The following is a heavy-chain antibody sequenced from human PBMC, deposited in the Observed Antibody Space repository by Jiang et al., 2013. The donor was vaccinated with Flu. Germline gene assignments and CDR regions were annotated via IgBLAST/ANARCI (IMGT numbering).Heavy chain of an antibody. J-gene: IGHJ4*02. V-gene: IGHV5-51*01. CDR2: IYPGDSDT. CDR3: ARLYISSSLQLYYFDY. D-gene: IGHD6-13*01. Sequence: IYPGDSDTRYSPSFQGQVTISADKSISTAYLQWSSLKASDTAMYYCARLYISSSLQLYYFDYWGQGTLVTVSS.